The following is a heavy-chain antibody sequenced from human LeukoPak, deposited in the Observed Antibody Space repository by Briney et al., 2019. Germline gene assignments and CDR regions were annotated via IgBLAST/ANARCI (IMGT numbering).Heavy chain of an antibody. D-gene: IGHD3-3*01. CDR3: ARVDYYDFWSGLDY. CDR2: ISAYSGNT. Sequence: ASVKVSCKASGYTFTSYGISWVRQAPGQGLEWMGWISAYSGNTNYAQKLQGRVTMTTDTSTSTAYMELRSLRSDDTAVYYCARVDYYDFWSGLDYWGQGTLVTVSS. V-gene: IGHV1-18*01. J-gene: IGHJ4*02. CDR1: GYTFTSYG.